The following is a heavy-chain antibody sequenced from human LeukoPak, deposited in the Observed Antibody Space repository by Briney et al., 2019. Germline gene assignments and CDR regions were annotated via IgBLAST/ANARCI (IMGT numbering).Heavy chain of an antibody. CDR2: IYHSGST. Sequence: KSSETLSLTCAVSGGSISSGGYSWSWIRQPPGKGLEWIGYIYHSGSTYYNPSLKSRVTISVDRSKNQFSLKLSSVTAADTAVYYCARSGYGALTLDYWGQGTLVTVSS. CDR3: ARSGYGALTLDY. V-gene: IGHV4-30-2*01. CDR1: GGSISSGGYS. J-gene: IGHJ4*02. D-gene: IGHD4-17*01.